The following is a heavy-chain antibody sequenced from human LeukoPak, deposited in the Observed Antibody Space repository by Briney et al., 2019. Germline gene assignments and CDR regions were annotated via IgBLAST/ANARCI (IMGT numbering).Heavy chain of an antibody. CDR1: GFSFSSYW. V-gene: IGHV3-7*03. D-gene: IGHD6-19*01. Sequence: GGSLRLSCAASGFSFSSYWMNWVRRAPGKGLEWLANIKEDGTKKYYVDSVKGRFTISRDNAKNSLYLQMDSLRAEGTAVYYCARDPGRQYSSIADVWGQGTTVTVSS. J-gene: IGHJ6*02. CDR3: ARDPGRQYSSIADV. CDR2: IKEDGTKK.